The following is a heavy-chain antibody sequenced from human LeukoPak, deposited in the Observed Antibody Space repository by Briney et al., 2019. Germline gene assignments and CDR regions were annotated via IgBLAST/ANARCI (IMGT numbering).Heavy chain of an antibody. V-gene: IGHV4-39*01. CDR1: GGSISSSRDY. J-gene: IGHJ3*02. D-gene: IGHD3-10*01. CDR2: ISYTGIT. Sequence: SETLSLTCTVSGGSISSSRDYWAWHRQPPGKGIEWIGSISYTGITYYNPSLKSQVTISVDTSKNQFSLKLSSVTAADTAVYYCARNPYYYDSGSYYNSAFDIWGQGTLVTVSS. CDR3: ARNPYYYDSGSYYNSAFDI.